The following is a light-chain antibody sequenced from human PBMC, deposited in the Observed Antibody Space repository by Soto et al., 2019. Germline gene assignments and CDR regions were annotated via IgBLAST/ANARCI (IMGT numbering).Light chain of an antibody. Sequence: DVQMTQSPSSLSASVGDIVTITCRASQTINSYLNWYQQKPGKAPKLLIYAASSLKSGVPSRFSGSGSGTDFTLTISNLQPEDFATYYCQQSYSTFKTFGQETKVESK. CDR3: QQSYSTFKT. CDR2: AAS. V-gene: IGKV1-39*01. CDR1: QTINSY. J-gene: IGKJ1*01.